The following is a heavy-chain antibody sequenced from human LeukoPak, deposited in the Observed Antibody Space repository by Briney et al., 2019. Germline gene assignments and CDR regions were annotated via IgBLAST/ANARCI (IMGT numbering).Heavy chain of an antibody. V-gene: IGHV3-74*01. CDR2: IKSDGSST. Sequence: GRSLRLAWAPSGFSFSSYWTHWVRQPPGNGLVWVSRIKSDGSSTSYAAAVKGRFTISRDNDTNTLYLQMNTLRVEDTPVYYCARWPTTDAGYSYGYPFDYWGQGTLVTVSS. D-gene: IGHD5-18*01. CDR3: ARWPTTDAGYSYGYPFDY. J-gene: IGHJ4*02. CDR1: GFSFSSYW.